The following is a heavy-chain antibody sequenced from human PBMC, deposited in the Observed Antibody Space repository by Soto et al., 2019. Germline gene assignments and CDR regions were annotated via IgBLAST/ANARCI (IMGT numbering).Heavy chain of an antibody. V-gene: IGHV4-4*08. J-gene: IGHJ6*02. CDR1: GGSISTSY. CDR2: IYGGGSS. D-gene: IGHD6-13*01. Sequence: SETLSLTCTVSGGSISTSYCSWIRQSPGKGLQWIGQIYGGGSSKYNPSLKSRVTFSVDTSKNQFSLKLTSLTAADTAVYYCATNFGSSSWYLFGFWGPGTKATLP. CDR3: ATNFGSSSWYLFGF.